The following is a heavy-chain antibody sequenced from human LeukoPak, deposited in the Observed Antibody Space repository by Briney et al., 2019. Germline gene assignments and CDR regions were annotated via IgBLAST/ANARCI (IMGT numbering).Heavy chain of an antibody. CDR3: AKDFVGSSLWYFDY. Sequence: PGGSLRLSCAASGFTFSSYAMSWVRQAPGKGLEWVSAISGSGGSTYYADSVKGRFTISRDNSKNTLYPQMNSLRAEDTAVYYCAKDFVGSSLWYFDYWGQGTLVTVSS. V-gene: IGHV3-23*01. CDR2: ISGSGGST. J-gene: IGHJ4*02. D-gene: IGHD6-6*01. CDR1: GFTFSSYA.